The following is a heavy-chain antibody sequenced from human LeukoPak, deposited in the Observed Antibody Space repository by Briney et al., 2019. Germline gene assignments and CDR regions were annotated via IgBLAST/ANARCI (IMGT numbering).Heavy chain of an antibody. CDR1: VGSFSGYY. CDR3: ARVPAAGTGPDY. D-gene: IGHD6-13*01. CDR2: INHSGST. Sequence: PPETLFLTCAVYVGSFSGYYWTWIRQPPGKGLEWIGEINHSGSTNYNPSLKSRVTISLDTSKNQFSLRLTSVTAADTAVYYCARVPAAGTGPDYWGQGTLVTVSS. V-gene: IGHV4-34*01. J-gene: IGHJ4*02.